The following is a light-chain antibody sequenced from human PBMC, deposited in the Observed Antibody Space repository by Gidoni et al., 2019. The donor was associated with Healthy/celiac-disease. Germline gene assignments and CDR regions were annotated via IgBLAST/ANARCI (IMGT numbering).Light chain of an antibody. CDR1: SSNIGAGYD. Sequence: VLTQPPPFSGAQGQRVTISCTGSSSNIGAGYDVPWYQQLPGTAPKLLIYGNSNRPSGVPDRFSGSKSGTSASLAITGLQAEDEADYYCQSYDSSLSGVVFGGGTKLTVL. V-gene: IGLV1-40*01. CDR3: QSYDSSLSGVV. J-gene: IGLJ2*01. CDR2: GNS.